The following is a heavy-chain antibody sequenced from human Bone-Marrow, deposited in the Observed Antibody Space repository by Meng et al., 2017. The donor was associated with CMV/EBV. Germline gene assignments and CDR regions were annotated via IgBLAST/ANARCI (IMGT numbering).Heavy chain of an antibody. D-gene: IGHD6-19*01. Sequence: QVQLVQSGAEMKKPGASVKVSCKASGYTFPNYATHWMRQAPGQRLEWMGLINPATSNAKYSQTFQGRVTITRDTSATTAYMELSDLRSEDTAIYYCARGPYSSGWYGLVDYWGQGTLVTVS. J-gene: IGHJ4*02. CDR3: ARGPYSSGWYGLVDY. CDR2: INPATSNA. CDR1: GYTFPNYA. V-gene: IGHV1-3*01.